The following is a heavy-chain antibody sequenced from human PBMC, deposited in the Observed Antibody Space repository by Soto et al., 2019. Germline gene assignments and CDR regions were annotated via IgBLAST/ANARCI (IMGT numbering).Heavy chain of an antibody. J-gene: IGHJ4*02. D-gene: IGHD3-3*01. CDR2: IKQDGSGK. CDR1: GFALSSYW. CDR3: ARVKTYDFWSGYYGPFDY. V-gene: IGHV3-7*01. Sequence: GGSLRLSCAASGFALSSYWMTWVRQAPGKGLEWVANIKQDGSGKYYVDSVKGRFTISRDNAKNSLYLQMNSLRAEDTAVYYCARVKTYDFWSGYYGPFDYWGQGTLVTVSS.